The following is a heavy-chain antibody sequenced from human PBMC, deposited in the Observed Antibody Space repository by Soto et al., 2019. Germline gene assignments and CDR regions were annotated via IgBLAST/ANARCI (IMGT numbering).Heavy chain of an antibody. J-gene: IGHJ4*02. Sequence: EVQLVESGGGLVQPGGSLRLSCAASGFTFSSYDMHWVRQAPGKGLEYFSAISSNGGITYYASSVKGRFTISRDNSKNTLYLQMGSLRADDMAVYYCVRDPSFDYWGQGTLVTVSS. CDR3: VRDPSFDY. CDR2: ISSNGGIT. V-gene: IGHV3-64*01. CDR1: GFTFSSYD.